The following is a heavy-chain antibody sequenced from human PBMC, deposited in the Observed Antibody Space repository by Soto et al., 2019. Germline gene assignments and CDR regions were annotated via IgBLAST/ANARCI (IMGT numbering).Heavy chain of an antibody. Sequence: HPGGSLRLSCAASGFTFSRYAMHWVRQAPGKGLEWVAVISYDGSNKYYADSVKGRFTISRDNSKNTLYLQMNSLRAEDTAVYYCPRNIPPRDSGWYGYYYYYGMAVWGQGTTVTVSS. V-gene: IGHV3-30-3*01. CDR2: ISYDGSNK. D-gene: IGHD6-19*01. J-gene: IGHJ6*02. CDR3: PRNIPPRDSGWYGYYYYYGMAV. CDR1: GFTFSRYA.